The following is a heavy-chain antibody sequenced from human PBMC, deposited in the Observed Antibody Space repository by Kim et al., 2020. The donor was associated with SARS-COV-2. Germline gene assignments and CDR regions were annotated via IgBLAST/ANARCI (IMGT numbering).Heavy chain of an antibody. CDR3: ARPVFSSSRANWGSEV. CDR2: IDPSDSYT. CDR1: GYSFTSYW. D-gene: IGHD7-27*01. J-gene: IGHJ4*02. V-gene: IGHV5-10-1*01. Sequence: GESLKISCKGSGYSFTSYWISWVRQMPGKGLEWMGRIDPSDSYTNYSPSFQGHVPISADKSISTAYRPWSSLKASDTAMYYCARPVFSSSRANWGSEVWGQGTLVTVSS.